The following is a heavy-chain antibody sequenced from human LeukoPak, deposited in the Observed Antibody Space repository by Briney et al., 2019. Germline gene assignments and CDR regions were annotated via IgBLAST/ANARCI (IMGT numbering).Heavy chain of an antibody. Sequence: GGSLRLSCAASGFTFSSYAMSWVRQAPGKGLEWVSAISGSGGSTDYADSVKGRFTISRDNSKNTLYLQMNSLRAEDTAVYYCAKDLFEYSSSSQVEYFQHWGQGTLVTVSS. V-gene: IGHV3-23*01. J-gene: IGHJ1*01. D-gene: IGHD6-6*01. CDR2: ISGSGGST. CDR3: AKDLFEYSSSSQVEYFQH. CDR1: GFTFSSYA.